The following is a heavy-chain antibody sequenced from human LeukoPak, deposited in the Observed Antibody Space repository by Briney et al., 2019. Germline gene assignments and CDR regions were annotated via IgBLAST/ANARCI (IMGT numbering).Heavy chain of an antibody. Sequence: GGSLRLSCAASGFTFDDYAMHWVRQAPGKGLEWVSGISWNSGSIGYADSVKGRFTISRDNAKNSLYLQMNSLRAEDTALYYCAKEFSGITMVRGPPPRAFGYWGKGTTVTVSS. J-gene: IGHJ6*04. CDR3: AKEFSGITMVRGPPPRAFGY. CDR1: GFTFDDYA. CDR2: ISWNSGSI. D-gene: IGHD3-10*01. V-gene: IGHV3-9*01.